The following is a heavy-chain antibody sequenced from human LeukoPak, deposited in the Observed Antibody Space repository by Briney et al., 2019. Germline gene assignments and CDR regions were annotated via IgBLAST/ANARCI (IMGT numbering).Heavy chain of an antibody. D-gene: IGHD4-23*01. Sequence: SETLSLTCTVSGGPISDYYWSWIRQHPGKGLEWIGYIYCSGSTYYSPSLKSRVTISVDTSKNQFSLKLSSVTAADTAVYYCARDRSGVTDYWGQGTLVTVSS. V-gene: IGHV4-59*06. J-gene: IGHJ4*02. CDR2: IYCSGST. CDR1: GGPISDYY. CDR3: ARDRSGVTDY.